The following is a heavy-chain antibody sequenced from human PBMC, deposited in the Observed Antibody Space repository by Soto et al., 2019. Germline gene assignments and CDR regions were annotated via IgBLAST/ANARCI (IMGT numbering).Heavy chain of an antibody. D-gene: IGHD1-1*01. J-gene: IGHJ4*02. CDR1: GQSFSGHP. CDR3: ARGSGIVALPGELEDVNYDY. CDR2: INESGST. Sequence: QVQLQQWGAGLVKPSETLSLSCAVYGQSFSGHPWAWIRQPPGKGLKWIGEINESGSTYYNPSLKSRVTISTDTSKNQFSLKLSSVSAADTAAYFCARGSGIVALPGELEDVNYDYWGQGTLVNVSS. V-gene: IGHV4-34*01.